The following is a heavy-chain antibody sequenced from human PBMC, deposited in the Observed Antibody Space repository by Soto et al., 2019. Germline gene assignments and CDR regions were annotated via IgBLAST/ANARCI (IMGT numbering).Heavy chain of an antibody. V-gene: IGHV4-59*01. CDR3: ARGSKARFGTEIFDI. D-gene: IGHD3-10*01. CDR1: GGSISNYY. Sequence: SETLSLTCTVSGGSISNYYWNWIRQPPGKGLEWIGYIYYSGISNYNPSLKSPVTMSVDTSKNQFSLKLTSVTAADTAVYYCARGSKARFGTEIFDIWGQGTMVTVSS. CDR2: IYYSGIS. J-gene: IGHJ3*02.